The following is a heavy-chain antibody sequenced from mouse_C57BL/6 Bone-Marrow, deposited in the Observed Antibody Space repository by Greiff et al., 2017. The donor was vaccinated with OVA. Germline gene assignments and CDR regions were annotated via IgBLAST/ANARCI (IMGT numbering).Heavy chain of an antibody. Sequence: EVKVVESGGGLVQPGGSLKLSCAASGFTFSDYYMYWVRQTPEKRLEWVAYISNGGGSTYYPDTVKGRFTISRDNAKNTLYLQMSRLKSEDTAMYYCARQNYSNYDWYVDVWGTGTTVTVSS. D-gene: IGHD2-5*01. V-gene: IGHV5-12*01. CDR2: ISNGGGST. CDR3: ARQNYSNYDWYVDV. J-gene: IGHJ1*03. CDR1: GFTFSDYY.